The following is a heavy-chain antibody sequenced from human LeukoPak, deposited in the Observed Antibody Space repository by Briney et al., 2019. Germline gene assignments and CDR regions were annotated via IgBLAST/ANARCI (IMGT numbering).Heavy chain of an antibody. CDR3: ARGKGGIAAAGWRYWFDP. V-gene: IGHV4-34*01. D-gene: IGHD6-13*01. Sequence: PSETLSLTCAVYGGSFSGYYWSWIRQPPGEGLEWIGEINHSGSTNYNPSLKSRVTISVDTSKNQFSPKLSSVTAADTAVYYCARGKGGIAAAGWRYWFDPWGQGTLVTVSS. CDR2: INHSGST. CDR1: GGSFSGYY. J-gene: IGHJ5*02.